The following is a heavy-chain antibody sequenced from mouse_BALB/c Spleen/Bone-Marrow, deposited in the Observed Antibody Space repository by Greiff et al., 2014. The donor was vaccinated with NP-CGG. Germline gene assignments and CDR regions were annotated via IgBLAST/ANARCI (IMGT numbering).Heavy chain of an antibody. J-gene: IGHJ3*01. CDR1: GFTFSSFG. CDR2: ISSGSSTI. V-gene: IGHV5-17*02. CDR3: ARGGSYAWFAY. D-gene: IGHD1-1*02. Sequence: EVQGVESGGGLVQPGGSRKLPCAASGFTFSSFGMHWVRQAPEKGLEWVAYISSGSSTIYYADTVKGRFTISGDNPKNTLFLQMTSLRSEDTAMYYCARGGSYAWFAYWGQGTLVTVSA.